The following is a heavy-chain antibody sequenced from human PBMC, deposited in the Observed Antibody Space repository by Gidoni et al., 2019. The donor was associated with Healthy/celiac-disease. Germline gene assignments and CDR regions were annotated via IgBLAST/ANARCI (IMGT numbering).Heavy chain of an antibody. D-gene: IGHD3-16*02. Sequence: QLQLQESGPGLVKPSETLSLTCTVSGGSISSSSYYWGWIRQPPGKGLEWIGSIYYSGSTYYNPSLKSRVTISVDTSKNQFSLKLSSVTAADTAVYYCARQTDYVWGSYRFTYYFDYWGQGTLVTVSS. CDR2: IYYSGST. CDR3: ARQTDYVWGSYRFTYYFDY. CDR1: GGSISSSSYY. J-gene: IGHJ4*02. V-gene: IGHV4-39*01.